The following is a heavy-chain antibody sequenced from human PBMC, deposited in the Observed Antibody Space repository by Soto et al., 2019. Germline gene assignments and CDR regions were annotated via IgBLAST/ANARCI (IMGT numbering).Heavy chain of an antibody. Sequence: ESGGGLVKPGGSLRLSCATSGFPFSHAWMNWVRQVPGRGLEWVGLIKSKAEGGATDYAAPAKGRFTISRDDSKSTVFLQMDSPKTEDTAVYYCATETTYSGYDPQPTWGQGALVTVAS. CDR1: GFPFSHAW. CDR2: IKSKAEGGAT. V-gene: IGHV3-15*07. D-gene: IGHD5-12*01. CDR3: ATETTYSGYDPQPT. J-gene: IGHJ4*02.